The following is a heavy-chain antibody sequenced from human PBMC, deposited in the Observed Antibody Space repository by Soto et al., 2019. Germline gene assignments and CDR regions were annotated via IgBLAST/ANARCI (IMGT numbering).Heavy chain of an antibody. CDR3: ARDPGYSGSYSHYYYYGMDV. CDR1: GYTFTSYG. Sequence: QVQLVQSGAEVKKPGASVKVSCKASGYTFTSYGISWVRQAPGQGLEWMGWISAYNGNTNYAQKLQGRVTMTTDTSTSTAYTELRSLRSDDKAVYYCARDPGYSGSYSHYYYYGMDVWGQGTTVTVSS. J-gene: IGHJ6*02. V-gene: IGHV1-18*01. CDR2: ISAYNGNT. D-gene: IGHD1-26*01.